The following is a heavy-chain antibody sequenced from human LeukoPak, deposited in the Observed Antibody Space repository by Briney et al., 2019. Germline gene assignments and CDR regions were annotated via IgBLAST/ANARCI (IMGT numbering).Heavy chain of an antibody. V-gene: IGHV1-24*01. CDR2: FDPEDGET. CDR1: GYTLTELS. CDR3: ATRKLTMVRGVPFDY. Sequence: ASVKVSCEVSGYTLTELSMHWVRQAPGKGLEWMGGFDPEDGETIYAQKFQGRVTMTEDTSTETAYMELSSLRSEDTAVYYCATRKLTMVRGVPFDYWGQGTLVTVSS. D-gene: IGHD3-10*01. J-gene: IGHJ4*02.